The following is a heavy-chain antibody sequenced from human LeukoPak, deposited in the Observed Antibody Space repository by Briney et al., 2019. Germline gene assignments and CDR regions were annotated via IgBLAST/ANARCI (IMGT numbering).Heavy chain of an antibody. J-gene: IGHJ4*02. V-gene: IGHV3-30*18. Sequence: PGRSLRLSCAASGFTFSSYGMHWVRQAPGKGLEWVAVISYGGSNKYYADSVKGRFTISRDNSKNTLYLQMNSLRAEDTAVYYCAKENVRNYDILTGYYMDYFDYWGQGTLVTVSS. CDR1: GFTFSSYG. D-gene: IGHD3-9*01. CDR3: AKENVRNYDILTGYYMDYFDY. CDR2: ISYGGSNK.